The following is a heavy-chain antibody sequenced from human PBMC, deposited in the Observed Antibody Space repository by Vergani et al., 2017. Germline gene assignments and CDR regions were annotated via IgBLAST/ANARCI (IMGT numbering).Heavy chain of an antibody. CDR3: ARDSSSGGEDGMDV. CDR2: IYTSGST. CDR1: GGSISSGSYY. D-gene: IGHD6-13*01. V-gene: IGHV4-61*02. Sequence: QVQLQESGPGLVKPSQTLSLTCTVSGGSISSGSYYWSWIRQPAGKGLEWIGRIYTSGSTNYNPSRKSRVTISVDTSKNQFSLKLSSVTAADTAVYYCARDSSSGGEDGMDVWGQGTTVTVSS. J-gene: IGHJ6*02.